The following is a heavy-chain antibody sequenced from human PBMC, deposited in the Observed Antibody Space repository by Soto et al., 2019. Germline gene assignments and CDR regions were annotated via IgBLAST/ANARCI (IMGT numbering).Heavy chain of an antibody. CDR2: IIPIFGTA. D-gene: IGHD6-19*01. CDR1: GGTFSSYA. J-gene: IGHJ4*01. V-gene: IGHV1-69*13. Sequence: VASVKVSCKASGGTFSSYAISWVRQAPGQGLEWMGGIIPIFGTANYAQKFQGRVTITADESTSTAYMELSSLRSEDTAVYYCARDTEYSSGWYGAGTYYFDYWG. CDR3: ARDTEYSSGWYGAGTYYFDY.